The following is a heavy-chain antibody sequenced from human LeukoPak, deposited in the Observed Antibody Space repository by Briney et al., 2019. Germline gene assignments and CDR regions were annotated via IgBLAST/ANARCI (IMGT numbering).Heavy chain of an antibody. CDR1: GHTFTIYY. Sequence: ASVSVSYKASGHTFTIYYMHCVRQALGQGREGMGIINPSGGSTSYAQKFQGRVTMTRDTCTSTVYIELSSLRSEDTAVYYCARQLWLHPFDYWGQGTLVTVSS. V-gene: IGHV1-46*01. CDR3: ARQLWLHPFDY. D-gene: IGHD5-18*01. CDR2: INPSGGST. J-gene: IGHJ4*02.